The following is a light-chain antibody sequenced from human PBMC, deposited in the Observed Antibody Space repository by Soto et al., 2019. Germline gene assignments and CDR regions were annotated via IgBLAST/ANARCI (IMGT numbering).Light chain of an antibody. CDR1: QTVSSNY. CDR2: GAS. J-gene: IGKJ5*01. CDR3: QQYTGPPTT. Sequence: EIFLTQSPDTLSLSPGERATLSCWFSQTVSSNYLAWCQRRPGQAPRLIIYGASPRSAGIPDRFSGSGSGTDFTLTITRLEPEDSAVYFCQQYTGPPTTFGQGTRLEI. V-gene: IGKV3-20*01.